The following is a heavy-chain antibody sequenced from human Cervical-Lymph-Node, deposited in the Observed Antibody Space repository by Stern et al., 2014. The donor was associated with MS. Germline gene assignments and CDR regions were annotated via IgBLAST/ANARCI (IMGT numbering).Heavy chain of an antibody. CDR1: GDSISSSIYY. J-gene: IGHJ5*02. V-gene: IGHV4-39*01. CDR3: ARQFRGFSFKTNVSPREA. D-gene: IGHD3-10*01. CDR2: LYYSGSA. Sequence: QLQLQESGPGLVKPSETLSLTCLVSGDSISSSIYYWGWIRQPPGKGLEWIGSLYYSGSAYYSPSLSSRIPLSVHPSTNQFSLNLTSVTAADTAVYYCARQFRGFSFKTNVSPREAWGQGTLVTVSS.